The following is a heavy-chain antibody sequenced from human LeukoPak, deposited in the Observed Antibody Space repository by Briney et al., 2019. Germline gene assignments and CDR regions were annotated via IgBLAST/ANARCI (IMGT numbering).Heavy chain of an antibody. CDR2: IHATGNT. J-gene: IGHJ4*02. CDR3: ATGLPGDYDYNCFDS. V-gene: IGHV4-4*07. CDR1: GGSISSNY. Sequence: RSSETLSLTCTVSGGSISSNYWSWIRQPAGKGLEWIGRIHATGNTRSNPSLKSRITMSIDTSKNQFSLELSSVTAADTAVYFCATGLPGDYDYNCFDSWGQGTLVTVSS. D-gene: IGHD5-12*01.